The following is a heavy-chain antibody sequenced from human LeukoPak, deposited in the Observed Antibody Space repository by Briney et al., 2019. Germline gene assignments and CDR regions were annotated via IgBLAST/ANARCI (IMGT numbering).Heavy chain of an antibody. V-gene: IGHV1-8*03. J-gene: IGHJ6*03. Sequence: ASVKVSCKASGYTFTSYDINWVRQATGQGLEWMGWMNPNSGNTGYAQKFQGRVTITTNTSISTAYMELSRLRYEAADVYSCARANSSSYYTDVWGKGTTVTVSS. CDR3: ARANSSSYYTDV. CDR2: MNPNSGNT. CDR1: GYTFTSYD.